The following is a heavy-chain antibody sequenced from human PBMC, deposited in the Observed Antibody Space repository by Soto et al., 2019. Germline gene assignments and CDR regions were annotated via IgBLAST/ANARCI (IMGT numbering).Heavy chain of an antibody. V-gene: IGHV3-33*08. D-gene: IGHD2-15*01. CDR3: ARGDCTGAYCYSWPFNYGVDV. CDR1: GFTFNTYG. Sequence: GGSLRLSCTTSGFTFNTYGMYWVRQAPGKGLEWVAIIWYDGSNKYYGDSVKGRFTISRDNSKNTLYLKMNSLRAEDTALYYCARGDCTGAYCYSWPFNYGVDVWGQGTTVTVSS. J-gene: IGHJ6*02. CDR2: IWYDGSNK.